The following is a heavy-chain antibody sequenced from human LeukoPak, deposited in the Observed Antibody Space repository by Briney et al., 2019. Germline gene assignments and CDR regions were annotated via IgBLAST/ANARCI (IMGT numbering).Heavy chain of an antibody. Sequence: ASVKVSCKASGYTFTGYYMHWVRQAPGQGLEWMGWINPNSGGTNYAQKFQGRVTMTRDTSISTAYMELSRLRSDDTAVYYCASNIAVADHYYYYYMDVWGKGTTVTVSS. CDR1: GYTFTGYY. CDR3: ASNIAVADHYYYYYMDV. V-gene: IGHV1-2*02. CDR2: INPNSGGT. J-gene: IGHJ6*03. D-gene: IGHD6-19*01.